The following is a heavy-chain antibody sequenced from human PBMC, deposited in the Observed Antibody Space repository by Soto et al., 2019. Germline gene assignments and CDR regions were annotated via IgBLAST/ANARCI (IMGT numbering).Heavy chain of an antibody. D-gene: IGHD3-10*01. Sequence: SQTQSLTWTVSGGTISSSSYYWGWIRQPPGKGLEWIGSIYYSGSTYYNPSLKSRVTISVDTSKNQFSLKLSSVTAADTAVYYCAGGSGSYYPDYWGQGTLVTVSS. V-gene: IGHV4-39*01. CDR1: GGTISSSSYY. CDR3: AGGSGSYYPDY. J-gene: IGHJ4*02. CDR2: IYYSGST.